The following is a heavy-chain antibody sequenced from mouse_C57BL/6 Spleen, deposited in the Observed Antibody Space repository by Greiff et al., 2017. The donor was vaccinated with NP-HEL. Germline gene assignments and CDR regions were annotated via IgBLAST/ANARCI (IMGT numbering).Heavy chain of an antibody. V-gene: IGHV5-4*03. Sequence: DVMLVESGGGLVKPGGSLKLSCAASGFTFSSYAMSWVRQTPEKRLEWVATISDGGSYTYYPDNVKGRFTISRDNAKNNLYLQMSHLKSEDTAMYYCARGGYDGYSDYWGQGTTLTVSS. CDR3: ARGGYDGYSDY. D-gene: IGHD2-3*01. J-gene: IGHJ2*01. CDR1: GFTFSSYA. CDR2: ISDGGSYT.